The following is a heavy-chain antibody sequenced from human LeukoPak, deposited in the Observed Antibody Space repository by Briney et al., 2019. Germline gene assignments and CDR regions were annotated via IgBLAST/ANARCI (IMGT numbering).Heavy chain of an antibody. Sequence: GASVKVSCKASGYSLTGYYMHWLRQAPGQGLEWMGWINPNSGDTGYAQKFQGRVTMTRDTSISTAYMELSRLRSDDTAVYYCARQSSGWYDYWGQGTLVTVSS. D-gene: IGHD6-19*01. CDR2: INPNSGDT. CDR1: GYSLTGYY. V-gene: IGHV1-2*02. J-gene: IGHJ4*02. CDR3: ARQSSGWYDY.